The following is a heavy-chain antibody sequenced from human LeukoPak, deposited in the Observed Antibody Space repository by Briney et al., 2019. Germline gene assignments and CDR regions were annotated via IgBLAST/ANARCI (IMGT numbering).Heavy chain of an antibody. V-gene: IGHV3-9*01. Sequence: PGGSLRLSCAASGFTFDDYAMHWVRQAPGKGLEWVSGISWNSGSIGYADSVKGRFTISRDNAKNSLYLQMNSLGAEDTALYYCARDRVGATDYFDYWGQGTLVTVSS. CDR3: ARDRVGATDYFDY. CDR2: ISWNSGSI. CDR1: GFTFDDYA. D-gene: IGHD1-26*01. J-gene: IGHJ4*02.